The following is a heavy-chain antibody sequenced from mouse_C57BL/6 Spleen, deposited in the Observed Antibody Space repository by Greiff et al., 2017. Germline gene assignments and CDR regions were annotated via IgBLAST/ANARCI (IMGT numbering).Heavy chain of an antibody. D-gene: IGHD2-4*01. CDR2: INPGGGGT. Sequence: VQLQQSGAELVRPGTSVKVSCKASGYAFTNYLMEWVKQRPGQGLEWIGMINPGGGGTNYNEKFKGKDTLTADKSSSTAYLQLSSLTSEDSAVYFCATYDYDGNYWGQGTTLTVSS. CDR3: ATYDYDGNY. J-gene: IGHJ2*01. CDR1: GYAFTNYL. V-gene: IGHV1-54*01.